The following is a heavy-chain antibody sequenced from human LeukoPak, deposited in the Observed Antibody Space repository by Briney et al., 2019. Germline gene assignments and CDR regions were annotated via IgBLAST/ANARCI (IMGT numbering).Heavy chain of an antibody. CDR1: GYTFTSYD. D-gene: IGHD2-2*01. J-gene: IGHJ6*03. Sequence: GASVKVSCKASGYTFTSYDINWVRQATGQGLEWMGWMDPNSGNTGYAQKFQGRVTITRNISISTAYMELSSLRSEDTAVYYCARAGPLPRRVPAATRFGRGYYMDVWGKGTTVTVSS. V-gene: IGHV1-8*03. CDR2: MDPNSGNT. CDR3: ARAGPLPRRVPAATRFGRGYYMDV.